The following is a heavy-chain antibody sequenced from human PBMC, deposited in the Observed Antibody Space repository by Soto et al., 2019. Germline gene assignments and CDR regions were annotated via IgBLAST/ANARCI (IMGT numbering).Heavy chain of an antibody. D-gene: IGHD5-12*01. CDR2: IWYDGSNK. V-gene: IGHV3-33*01. Sequence: GGSLRLSCAASGFTFSSYGMHWVRQAPGKGLEWVAVIWYDGSNKYYADSVKGRFTISRDNSKNTLYLQMNSLRAEDTAVYYCARDREDIVATTYHFDYWGQGTLVTVSS. J-gene: IGHJ4*02. CDR1: GFTFSSYG. CDR3: ARDREDIVATTYHFDY.